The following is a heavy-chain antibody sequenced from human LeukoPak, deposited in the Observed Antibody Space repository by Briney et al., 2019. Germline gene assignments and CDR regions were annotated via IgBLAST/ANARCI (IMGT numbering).Heavy chain of an antibody. D-gene: IGHD6-19*01. V-gene: IGHV1-24*01. Sequence: GASVKVSCKVSGYTLTELSMHWVRQAPGKGLEWMGGFDPEDGETIYAQKFQGRVTMTEDTSTDTAYMELSSLRSEDTAVYYCATVGIAVAGTGFDYWGQGTLVTVSS. CDR1: GYTLTELS. J-gene: IGHJ4*02. CDR2: FDPEDGET. CDR3: ATVGIAVAGTGFDY.